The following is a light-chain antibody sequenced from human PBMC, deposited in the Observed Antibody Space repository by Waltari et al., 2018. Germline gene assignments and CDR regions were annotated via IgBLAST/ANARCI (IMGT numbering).Light chain of an antibody. V-gene: IGLV3-25*03. CDR2: KDN. J-gene: IGLJ3*02. CDR3: QSADRSGSQWV. Sequence: SYELTQPPSVSVSPGQTARITCSGDELPRQYVCWYQKKAGQAPLMVMYKDNERPSGIPDRFSGSGSGTTTTLTISDVQAEDEADYYCQSADRSGSQWVFGGGTKLTVL. CDR1: ELPRQY.